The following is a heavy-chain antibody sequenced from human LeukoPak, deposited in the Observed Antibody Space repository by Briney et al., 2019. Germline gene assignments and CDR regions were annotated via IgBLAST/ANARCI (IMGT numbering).Heavy chain of an antibody. Sequence: SETLSLTCTVSGGSISRSSYYWGWVRQSPGKGLEWIGSIYHSGSTYYNPSLKSRVTISVDTSKNQFSLKLSSVTASDTAVIYCARMFRGVSKNEFEGADYWGQGTLVTVSS. CDR3: ARMFRGVSKNEFEGADY. D-gene: IGHD3-10*01. CDR1: GGSISRSSYY. CDR2: IYHSGST. J-gene: IGHJ4*02. V-gene: IGHV4-39*01.